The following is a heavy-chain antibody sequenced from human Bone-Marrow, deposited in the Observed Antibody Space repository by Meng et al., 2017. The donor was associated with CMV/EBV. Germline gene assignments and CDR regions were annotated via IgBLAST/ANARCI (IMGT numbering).Heavy chain of an antibody. CDR1: GGSISSSSYY. Sequence: SETLSLTCTVSGGSISSSSYYWGWIRQPPGKGLEWIGSIYYSGSTYYNPSLKSRVTISVNTSKNQFSPKLISVTAADTAVYSCARYLDGWPSGGGGYSFDDWGQGTLVTVSS. CDR3: ARYLDGWPSGGGGYSFDD. V-gene: IGHV4-39*07. CDR2: IYYSGST. J-gene: IGHJ4*02. D-gene: IGHD3-10*01.